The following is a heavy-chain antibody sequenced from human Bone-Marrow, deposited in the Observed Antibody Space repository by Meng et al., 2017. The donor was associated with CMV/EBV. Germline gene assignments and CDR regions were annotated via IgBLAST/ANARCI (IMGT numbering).Heavy chain of an antibody. D-gene: IGHD5-12*01. J-gene: IGHJ6*02. Sequence: GESLKISCAVSGFTFSSFNMNWVRQAPGKGLEWVAHITGSGSTIYYADSVQGRFTISRDNARNSLYLQMNNLRAEDTAVYFCARDIVAGYYYYGMDVWGQGTTVTVSS. CDR2: ITGSGSTI. CDR3: ARDIVAGYYYYGMDV. V-gene: IGHV3-48*04. CDR1: GFTFSSFN.